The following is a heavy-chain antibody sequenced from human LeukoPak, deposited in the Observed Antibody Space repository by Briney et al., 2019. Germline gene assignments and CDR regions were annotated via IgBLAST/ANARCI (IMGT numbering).Heavy chain of an antibody. V-gene: IGHV3-9*01. CDR1: GFTFDDYA. D-gene: IGHD3-22*01. Sequence: GGSLRLSCAASGFTFDDYAMHWVRQAPGKGLEWVSGISWNSGSIGYADSVKGRFTISRDNSKKTLYLQKNSLRAEDTAVYYCAKVWDSSCYYYLFGDWGQGTLVTVSS. J-gene: IGHJ4*01. CDR3: AKVWDSSCYYYLFGD. CDR2: ISWNSGSI.